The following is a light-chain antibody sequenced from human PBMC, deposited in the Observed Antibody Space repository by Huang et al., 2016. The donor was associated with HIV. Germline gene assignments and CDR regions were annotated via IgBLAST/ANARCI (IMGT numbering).Light chain of an antibody. CDR1: QSVSRS. Sequence: EIVLTQSPATLSVSPGERVTLSCRASQSVSRSLAWYQRRPGQTPRLLVYGASTRAISAPARVSGSGSGTEFTLTISSLQSEDFAVYCCQQYNNWPRAPLGQGTKVEIK. CDR3: QQYNNWPRAP. V-gene: IGKV3-15*01. J-gene: IGKJ2*01. CDR2: GAS.